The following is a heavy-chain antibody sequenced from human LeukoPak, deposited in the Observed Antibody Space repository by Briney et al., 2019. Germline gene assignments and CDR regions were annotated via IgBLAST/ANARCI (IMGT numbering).Heavy chain of an antibody. J-gene: IGHJ3*02. CDR2: ISPSGDIT. V-gene: IGHV3-23*01. CDR3: ARDFQDAFDI. Sequence: GGTLRLSCAASGFTFSNHGMNWVRQAPGKGLEWVSGISPSGDITYYADSVKGRFTISRDNSKNTLYLQMNSLRAEDTAVYYCARDFQDAFDIWGQGTMVTVSS. CDR1: GFTFSNHG.